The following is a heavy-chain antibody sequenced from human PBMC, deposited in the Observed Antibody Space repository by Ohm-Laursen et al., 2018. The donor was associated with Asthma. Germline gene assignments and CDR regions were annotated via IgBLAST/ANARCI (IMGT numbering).Heavy chain of an antibody. CDR3: ARESGYSSGLDAFDI. CDR2: ISYDGSNK. Sequence: SLRLSCSASGFTFSSYAMHWVRQAPGKGLEWVAVISYDGSNKYYADSVKGRFTISRDNSKNTLYLQMNSLRAEDTAVYYCARESGYSSGLDAFDIWGQGTMVTVSS. V-gene: IGHV3-30-3*01. J-gene: IGHJ3*02. CDR1: GFTFSSYA. D-gene: IGHD6-19*01.